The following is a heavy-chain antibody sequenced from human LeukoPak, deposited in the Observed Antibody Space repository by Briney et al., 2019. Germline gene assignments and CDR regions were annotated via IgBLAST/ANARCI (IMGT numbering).Heavy chain of an antibody. CDR1: GGSISNYY. V-gene: IGHV4-4*07. CDR2: IYSNVRT. D-gene: IGHD1/OR15-1a*01. Sequence: SETLSLTCSVSGGSISNYYWSWSRQPAGKGLGWIGRIYSNVRTDYNPSLKSRVTMSVDTSKNRFSLKVTSVTVADTALYFCARDISSSGTWNNLDNCGQGTLGTVSS. J-gene: IGHJ4*02. CDR3: ARDISSSGTWNNLDN.